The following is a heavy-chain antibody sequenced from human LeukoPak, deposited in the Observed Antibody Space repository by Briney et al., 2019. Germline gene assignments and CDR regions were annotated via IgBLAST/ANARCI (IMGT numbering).Heavy chain of an antibody. CDR2: IYYSGST. CDR3: ARQASVGATIPPFDY. D-gene: IGHD1-26*01. J-gene: IGHJ4*02. CDR1: GGSISSYY. Sequence: PSETLSLTCTVSGGSISSYYWSWIRQPPGKGLEWIGYIYYSGSTNYNPSLKSRVTISVDTSKNQFSLKLSSVTAADTAVYYCARQASVGATIPPFDYWGQGTLVTVSS. V-gene: IGHV4-59*08.